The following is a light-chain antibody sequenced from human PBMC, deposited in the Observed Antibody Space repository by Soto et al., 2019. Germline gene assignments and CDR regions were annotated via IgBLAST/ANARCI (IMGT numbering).Light chain of an antibody. CDR3: LLYYGGAQW. V-gene: IGLV7-43*01. CDR2: STS. Sequence: QAVVTQEHSLTVSPGGTVTLTCASSTGAVTSGHYPNWFQQKPGQAPTSLIHSTSTKHSWTPARFSGSLIGCRAALSRSGAQPEYEAEYYCLLYYGGAQWFGGGTKLTVL. CDR1: TGAVTSGHY. J-gene: IGLJ3*02.